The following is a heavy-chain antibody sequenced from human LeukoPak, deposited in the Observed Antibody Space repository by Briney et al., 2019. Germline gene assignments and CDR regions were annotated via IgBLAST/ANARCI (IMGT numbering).Heavy chain of an antibody. CDR3: ARDGVGYYDSSGYYYFQH. J-gene: IGHJ1*01. D-gene: IGHD3-22*01. CDR2: INPNSGGT. CDR1: GYTFTGYY. V-gene: IGHV1-2*02. Sequence: GASVKVSCKASGYTFTGYYMHWVRQAPGQGLEWMGWINPNSGGTNYAQKFQGRVTMTRDTSISTAYMVLSRLRSDDTAVYYCARDGVGYYDSSGYYYFQHWGQGTLVTVSS.